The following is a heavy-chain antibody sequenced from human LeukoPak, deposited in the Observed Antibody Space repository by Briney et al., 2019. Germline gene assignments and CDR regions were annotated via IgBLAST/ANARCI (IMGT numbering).Heavy chain of an antibody. D-gene: IGHD2-15*01. CDR1: GFTFSGYA. Sequence: PGGSLRLSCEASGFTFSGYAMTWVRQAPGKGLEWVSAISNSGAGTYHADSVKGRFTISRDNSKNTLYLQMNSLRGEDTAVYFCAKVVSGSRAFDYWGQGTLVTVSS. CDR3: AKVVSGSRAFDY. CDR2: ISNSGAGT. V-gene: IGHV3-23*01. J-gene: IGHJ4*02.